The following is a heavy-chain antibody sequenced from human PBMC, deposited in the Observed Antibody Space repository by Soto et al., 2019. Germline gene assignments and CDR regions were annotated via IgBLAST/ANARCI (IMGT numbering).Heavy chain of an antibody. J-gene: IGHJ5*02. CDR2: IWYDGSNK. D-gene: IGHD6-13*01. V-gene: IGHV3-33*01. CDR3: ARGTSSTWPLGGS. CDR1: GFSFSTYG. Sequence: GGSLRLSCAASGFSFSTYGMHWVRQAPGKGLEWVAVIWYDGSNKYYADSVKGRFTISRDNSKNKLYLQMNSLRPEDTAVYYCARGTSSTWPLGGSWGQGTLVTVSS.